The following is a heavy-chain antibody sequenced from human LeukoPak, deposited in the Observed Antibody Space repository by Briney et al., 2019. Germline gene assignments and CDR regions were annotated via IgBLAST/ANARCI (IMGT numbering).Heavy chain of an antibody. Sequence: GESLKISCKGSGYSFTRYWIGWVRQMPETGLEWMGVIYPADSDTTYNPSFQGQVTISVDRSINTAYLQWSSLKASDTAMYYCARRCMSGYCSSGGPVDDYWGQGTLVTVSS. CDR2: IYPADSDT. J-gene: IGHJ4*02. D-gene: IGHD2-15*01. V-gene: IGHV5-51*01. CDR1: GYSFTRYW. CDR3: ARRCMSGYCSSGGPVDDY.